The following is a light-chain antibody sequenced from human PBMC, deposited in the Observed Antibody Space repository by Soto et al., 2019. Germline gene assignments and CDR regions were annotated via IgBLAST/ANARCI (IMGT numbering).Light chain of an antibody. CDR1: RSVSNN. V-gene: IGKV3-15*01. CDR3: QQYNNWPPWT. Sequence: EIVMTQSPATLSVSPGERATLSCRASRSVSNNLAWYQQKPGRAPRLLIYGASTRATGIPARFSGSGSGTEFTLTISSLQSEDFAVYYCQQYNNWPPWTFGQGTKVEIK. J-gene: IGKJ1*01. CDR2: GAS.